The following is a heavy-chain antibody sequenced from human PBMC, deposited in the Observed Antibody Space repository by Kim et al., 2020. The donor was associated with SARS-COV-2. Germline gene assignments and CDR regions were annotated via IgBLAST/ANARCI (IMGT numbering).Heavy chain of an antibody. V-gene: IGHV4-34*01. D-gene: IGHD1-20*01. CDR3: ARGVSLTGFDP. Sequence: TNDNPSLKSRVTISVDTSKNQFSLKLSSVTAADTAVYYCARGVSLTGFDPWGQGTLVTVSS. CDR2: T. J-gene: IGHJ5*02.